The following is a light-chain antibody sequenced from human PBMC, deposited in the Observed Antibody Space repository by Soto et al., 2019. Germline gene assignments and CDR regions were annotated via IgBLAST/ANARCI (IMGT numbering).Light chain of an antibody. V-gene: IGLV2-14*01. J-gene: IGLJ2*01. CDR2: SVS. CDR3: SSYTSTSPVL. Sequence: QSALTQPASVSGSPGQSITISCTGTSNDVGGYNSVSWYQQHPGKAPKLMIYSVSNRPSGVSNLFSGSKSGNTASLTISGLEAEDEADYYCSSYTSTSPVLFGGGTELTVL. CDR1: SNDVGGYNS.